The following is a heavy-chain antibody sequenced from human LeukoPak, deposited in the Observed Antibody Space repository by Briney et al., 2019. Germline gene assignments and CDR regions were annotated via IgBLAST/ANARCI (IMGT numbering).Heavy chain of an antibody. Sequence: PSETLSLTCAVYGGSFSGYYWSWIRQPPGKGLEWIGEINHSGSTNYNPSLKSRVTISVDTSKNQFSLKLSSVTAADTAVYYCARHYDFIPDDWGKGTTVTVSS. CDR1: GGSFSGYY. D-gene: IGHD3-3*01. CDR3: ARHYDFIPDD. V-gene: IGHV4-34*01. CDR2: INHSGST. J-gene: IGHJ6*04.